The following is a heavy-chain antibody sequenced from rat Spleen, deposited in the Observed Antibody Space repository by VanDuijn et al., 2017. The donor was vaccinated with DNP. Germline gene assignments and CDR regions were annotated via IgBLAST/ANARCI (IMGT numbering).Heavy chain of an antibody. V-gene: IGHV5-7*01. CDR3: ARHGGEYWYFDF. CDR1: GFTFSNSD. Sequence: EVQLVESGGGLVQPGRSLRLSCAASGFTFSNSDMAWVRQAPTKGLEWVATISYDGSSTYYRDSVKGRFTISRDNAKSTLYLQMDSLRSEDTATYYCARHGGEYWYFDFWGPGTMVTVSS. CDR2: ISYDGSST. J-gene: IGHJ1*01.